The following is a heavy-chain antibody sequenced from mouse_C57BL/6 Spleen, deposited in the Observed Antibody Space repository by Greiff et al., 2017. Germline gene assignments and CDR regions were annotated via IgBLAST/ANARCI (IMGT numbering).Heavy chain of an antibody. V-gene: IGHV14-1*01. Sequence: EVQLQQSGAELVRPGASVKLSCTASGFNFKDYYMHWVKQRPEQGLEWIGRIDPDDGDTDYAPKFQGKATMTADTSSNTAYLQLSSLTSEDTAVYYWTTDGYYGAMDYWGQGTAVTVSA. CDR2: IDPDDGDT. CDR1: GFNFKDYY. J-gene: IGHJ4*01. D-gene: IGHD2-3*01. CDR3: TTDGYYGAMDY.